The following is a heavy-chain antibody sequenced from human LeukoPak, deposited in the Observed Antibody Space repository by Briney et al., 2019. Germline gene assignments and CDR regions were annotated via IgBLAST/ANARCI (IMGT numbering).Heavy chain of an antibody. CDR3: ARVSDEYSSGPAIDY. D-gene: IGHD6-19*01. V-gene: IGHV4-38-2*02. Sequence: PSETLSLTCTVSGYSISSGYYWGWIRQPPGKGLEWIGSIYHSGSTCYNPSLKSRVTISVDTSKNQFSLKLSSVTAADTAVYYCARVSDEYSSGPAIDYWGQGTLVTVSS. CDR1: GYSISSGYY. CDR2: IYHSGST. J-gene: IGHJ4*02.